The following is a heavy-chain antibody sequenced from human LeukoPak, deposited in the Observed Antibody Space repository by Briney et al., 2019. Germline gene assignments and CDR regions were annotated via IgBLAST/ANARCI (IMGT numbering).Heavy chain of an antibody. J-gene: IGHJ4*02. Sequence: ASVKVSCKASGYTFTSYAMHWVRQAPGQRLEWMGIINPSGGSTSYAQKFQGRVTMTRDTSTSTVYMELSSLRSEDTAVYYCARDWVTMVRGVVSNRALDYWGQGTLVTVSS. CDR3: ARDWVTMVRGVVSNRALDY. D-gene: IGHD3-10*01. CDR1: GYTFTSYA. V-gene: IGHV1-46*01. CDR2: INPSGGST.